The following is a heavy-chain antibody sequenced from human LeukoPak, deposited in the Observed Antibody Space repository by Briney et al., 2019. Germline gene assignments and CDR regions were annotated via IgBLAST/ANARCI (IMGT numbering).Heavy chain of an antibody. Sequence: SETLSLTCAVYGGSFSGYYWSWIRQPPGKGLQWIGEINQSGSTNYNPSLKSRVTISFDTSKNQFSLKLSSVTAADTAVYYCARGRAFFDWGQGTLVTVSS. J-gene: IGHJ4*02. CDR2: INQSGST. CDR1: GGSFSGYY. V-gene: IGHV4-34*01. CDR3: ARGRAFFD. D-gene: IGHD3-3*02.